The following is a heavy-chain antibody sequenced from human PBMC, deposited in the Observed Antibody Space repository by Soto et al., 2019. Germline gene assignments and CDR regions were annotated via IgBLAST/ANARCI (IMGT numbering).Heavy chain of an antibody. V-gene: IGHV4-34*01. CDR1: GGNFSGYC. Sequence: SVTMCLTCGVDGGNFSGYCGSWISKPTGKGLEWIGYIYVTGTTYYNPSFKSRVTISVDRSRSQFSLRLTSVTAEDTAVYFCARLYGSYIWAGNYFDSWGQGSLVTVSS. D-gene: IGHD1-26*01. CDR3: ARLYGSYIWAGNYFDS. J-gene: IGHJ4*02. CDR2: IYVTGTT.